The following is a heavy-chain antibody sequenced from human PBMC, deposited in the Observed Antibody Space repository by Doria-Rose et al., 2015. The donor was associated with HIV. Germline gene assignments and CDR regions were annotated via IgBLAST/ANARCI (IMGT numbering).Heavy chain of an antibody. CDR3: AKAPIIGPKYYFYMDV. Sequence: QLVQSGGGLVQPGRSLRLSCVGSGFSFESYAMHWVRLAPGKGLEWVAGISWDSCAKGNADYVEGRYTISRDNAKKSVYLEMRSLRPEDTAFYYCAKAPIIGPKYYFYMDVWGKGTSVTVSS. D-gene: IGHD3-3*01. J-gene: IGHJ6*03. CDR2: ISWDSCAK. V-gene: IGHV3-9*01. CDR1: GFSFESYA.